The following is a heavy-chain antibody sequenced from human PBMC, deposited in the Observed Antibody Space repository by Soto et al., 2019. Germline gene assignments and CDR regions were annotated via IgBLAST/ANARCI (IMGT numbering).Heavy chain of an antibody. CDR3: ARVDSSVYLL. Sequence: QVQLVQPGAEVKKPGASVKVSCNASGYTFSSYDISWVRQAPGQGLEWMGWISDYNGNTNYEQKLQDRVTTNTATSTNTGYMVLRRLRADDTDVYYCARVDSSVYLLWCQGTLVTVSS. CDR1: GYTFSSYD. D-gene: IGHD3-22*01. V-gene: IGHV1-18*01. J-gene: IGHJ4*02. CDR2: ISDYNGNT.